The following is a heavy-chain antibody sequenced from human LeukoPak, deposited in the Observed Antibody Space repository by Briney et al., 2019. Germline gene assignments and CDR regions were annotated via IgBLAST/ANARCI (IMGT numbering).Heavy chain of an antibody. CDR3: ASGITMIVVVSSDAFDI. CDR1: GYTFTGYY. CDR2: INPNSGGT. V-gene: IGHV1-2*02. J-gene: IGHJ3*02. Sequence: ASVKVSCKASGYTFTGYYMHWVRQAPGQGLEWMGWINPNSGGTNYAQKFQGRVTMTRDTSISTAYMELSRLGSDDTAVYYCASGITMIVVVSSDAFDIWGQGTMVTVSS. D-gene: IGHD3-22*01.